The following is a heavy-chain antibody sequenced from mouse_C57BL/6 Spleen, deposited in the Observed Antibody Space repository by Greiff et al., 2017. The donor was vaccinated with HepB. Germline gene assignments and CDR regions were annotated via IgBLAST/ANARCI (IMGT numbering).Heavy chain of an antibody. J-gene: IGHJ1*03. V-gene: IGHV10-1*01. CDR3: VRHEYDHWYFDV. Sequence: EVQLVESGGGLVQPKGSLKLSCAASGFSFNTYAMNWVRQAPGKGLEWVARIRSKSNNYATYYADSVKDRFTISRDDSESMLYLQMNNLKTEDTAMYYCVRHEYDHWYFDVWGTGTTVTVSS. CDR1: GFSFNTYA. D-gene: IGHD2-10*02. CDR2: IRSKSNNYAT.